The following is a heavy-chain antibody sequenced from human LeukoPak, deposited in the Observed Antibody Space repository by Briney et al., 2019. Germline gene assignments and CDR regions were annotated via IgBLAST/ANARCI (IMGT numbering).Heavy chain of an antibody. J-gene: IGHJ4*02. CDR3: ARVDGYNIIVSY. CDR1: GGSISSSSYY. CDR2: IYYSGST. V-gene: IGHV4-39*07. D-gene: IGHD5-24*01. Sequence: SETLSLTCTVSGGSISSSSYYWGWIRQPPGKGLEWIGSIYYSGSTYYNPSLKSRVTISVDTSKNQFSLKLSSVTAADTAVYYCARVDGYNIIVSYWGQGTLVTVSS.